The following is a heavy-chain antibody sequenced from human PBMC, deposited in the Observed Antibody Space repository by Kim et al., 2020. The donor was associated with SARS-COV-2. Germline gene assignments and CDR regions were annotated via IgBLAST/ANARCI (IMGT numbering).Heavy chain of an antibody. D-gene: IGHD3-22*01. CDR2: ISSSGSTI. CDR3: ASLVVSGVYYYYYGMDV. V-gene: IGHV3-11*04. J-gene: IGHJ6*02. Sequence: GGSLRLSCAASGFTFSDYYMSWIRQAPGKGLEWVSYISSSGSTIYYADSVKGRFTISRDNAKNSLYLQMNSLRAEDTAVYYCASLVVSGVYYYYYGMDVWGQGTTVTVSS. CDR1: GFTFSDYY.